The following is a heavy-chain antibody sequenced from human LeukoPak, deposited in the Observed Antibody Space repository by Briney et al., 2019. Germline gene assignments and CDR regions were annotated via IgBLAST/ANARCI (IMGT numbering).Heavy chain of an antibody. J-gene: IGHJ4*02. CDR3: ARRTRGYSYGD. V-gene: IGHV3-23*01. Sequence: TGGSLRLSCAASGITFSSYVMSWVRQAPGKGLEWVAGVRESGDSTFYAGSVKGRFTISRDNSRNMLYLQMNSLRAEDTAVYYCARRTRGYSYGDWGQGTLVTVSS. D-gene: IGHD5-18*01. CDR2: VRESGDST. CDR1: GITFSSYV.